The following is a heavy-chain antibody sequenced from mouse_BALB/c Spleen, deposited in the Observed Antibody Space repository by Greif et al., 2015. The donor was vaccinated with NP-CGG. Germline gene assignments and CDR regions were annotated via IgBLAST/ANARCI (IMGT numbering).Heavy chain of an antibody. Sequence: VQLQQSGAELVKPGASVKLSCKASGYTFTSYYMYWVKQRPGQGLEWIGEINPSNGGTNFNEKFKSKATLTVDKSSSTAYMQLSSLTSEDSAVYYCTRGEYGNYVRTWFAYWGQGTLVTVSA. J-gene: IGHJ3*01. D-gene: IGHD2-10*02. CDR1: GYTFTSYY. CDR2: INPSNGGT. CDR3: TRGEYGNYVRTWFAY. V-gene: IGHV1S81*02.